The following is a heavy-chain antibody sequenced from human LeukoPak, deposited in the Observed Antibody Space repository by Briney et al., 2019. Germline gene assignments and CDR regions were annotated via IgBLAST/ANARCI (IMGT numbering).Heavy chain of an antibody. J-gene: IGHJ4*02. D-gene: IGHD3-22*01. Sequence: GGSLRLSCAASGFTVSSNYMSWVRQAPGKGLEWVAVIYSGGSTYYADSVKGRFTISRDNSKNTLYLQMNSLRAEDTAVYYCAYDSSGYYYGYWGQGTLVTVSS. V-gene: IGHV3-66*02. CDR3: AYDSSGYYYGY. CDR2: IYSGGST. CDR1: GFTVSSNY.